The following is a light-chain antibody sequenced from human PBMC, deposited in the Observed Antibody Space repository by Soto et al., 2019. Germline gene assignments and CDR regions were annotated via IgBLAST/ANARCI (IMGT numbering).Light chain of an antibody. CDR2: RNN. CDR1: GSNIGENY. Sequence: QSVLTQPPSVSAAPGQKVTISCSGSGSNIGENYVYWYQQLPGTAPKLLIYRNNQRPSGVPDRFSGSKSGTSASLAISGLRSDDEADYFCATWDDSLNGFYVFGTGTKLTVL. CDR3: ATWDDSLNGFYV. V-gene: IGLV1-47*01. J-gene: IGLJ1*01.